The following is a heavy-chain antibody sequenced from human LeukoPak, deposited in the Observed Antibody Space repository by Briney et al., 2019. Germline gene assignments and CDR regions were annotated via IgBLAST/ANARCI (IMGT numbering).Heavy chain of an antibody. D-gene: IGHD2-8*02. CDR2: ISYDGSNK. CDR1: GFTFSSYG. CDR3: ARDRTGGVGSFDY. Sequence: GGSLRLSCAASGFTFSSYGMHWVRQAPGKGLEWVAVISYDGSNKYYADSVKGRFTISRDNSKNSLYLQMNSLRAEDTAVYYCARDRTGGVGSFDYWGQGTLVAVSS. V-gene: IGHV3-30*03. J-gene: IGHJ4*02.